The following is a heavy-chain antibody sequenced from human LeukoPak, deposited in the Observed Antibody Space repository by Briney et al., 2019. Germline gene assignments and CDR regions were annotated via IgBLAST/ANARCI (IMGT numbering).Heavy chain of an antibody. Sequence: AAVKVSCTASGYTFSIYGISWGRQAPGPGLEWMGWISAYNGNINYAQKFQDRVTMTTATSTSTAYMEMRSLRSDDTAVYYCARTMTTVTRRSPNFFNSWGQGALVTVSS. CDR2: ISAYNGNI. D-gene: IGHD4-17*01. CDR3: ARTMTTVTRRSPNFFNS. CDR1: GYTFSIYG. V-gene: IGHV1-18*01. J-gene: IGHJ4*02.